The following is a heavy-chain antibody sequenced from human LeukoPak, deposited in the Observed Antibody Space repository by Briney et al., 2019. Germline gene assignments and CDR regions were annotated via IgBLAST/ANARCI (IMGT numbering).Heavy chain of an antibody. V-gene: IGHV3-23*01. D-gene: IGHD2-21*02. J-gene: IGHJ4*02. CDR1: GFTFSSYA. Sequence: GGSLRLSCAASGFTFSSYAMSWVRQAPGKGLEWVSAISGSGGSTYYADSVKGRFTISRDNSKNTLYLQMNSLRAEDTAVYYCAKDYHTVVVTAIPLDYWGQGTLVTVSS. CDR3: AKDYHTVVVTAIPLDY. CDR2: ISGSGGST.